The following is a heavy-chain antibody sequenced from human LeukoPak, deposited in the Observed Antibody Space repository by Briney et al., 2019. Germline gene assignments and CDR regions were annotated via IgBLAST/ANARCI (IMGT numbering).Heavy chain of an antibody. Sequence: SVKVSCKPSRGTFSSYAIIWVRQAPGQGGEWMGGIIPIFGTANNPQKFQGRVTITADESTSTAYMELSSLRSEDTAVYYCARVTLDYGDFGNWFDRWGQGTLVTVSS. V-gene: IGHV1-69*13. CDR2: IIPIFGTA. D-gene: IGHD4-17*01. CDR3: ARVTLDYGDFGNWFDR. CDR1: RGTFSSYA. J-gene: IGHJ5*02.